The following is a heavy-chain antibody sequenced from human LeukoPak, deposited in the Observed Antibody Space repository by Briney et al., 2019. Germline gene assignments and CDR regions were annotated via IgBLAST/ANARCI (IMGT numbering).Heavy chain of an antibody. Sequence: ASVKVSCKASGGTFSSYAISWVRQAPGQGLEWMGGIIPIFGTANYAQKFQGRVTITTDESTSTAYMELSSLRSEDTAVYYCARHLSRSFTVPYYYYYMDVWGKGTTVTVSS. CDR3: ARHLSRSFTVPYYYYYMDV. D-gene: IGHD4-17*01. CDR2: IIPIFGTA. J-gene: IGHJ6*03. V-gene: IGHV1-69*05. CDR1: GGTFSSYA.